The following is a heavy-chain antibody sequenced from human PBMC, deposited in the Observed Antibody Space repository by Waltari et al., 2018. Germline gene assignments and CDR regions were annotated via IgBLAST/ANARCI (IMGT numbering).Heavy chain of an antibody. CDR1: GYTLTELS. J-gene: IGHJ4*02. Sequence: QVQLVQSGAEVKKPGASVKVSCKVSGYTLTELSMHWVRQAPGKGLEWMGGLDPEDGETIYAWKFQGRVTMTEDTSTDTAYMALRSLRSEDTAVYYCATMPYDYGDYVNYWGQGTLVTVSS. CDR2: LDPEDGET. CDR3: ATMPYDYGDYVNY. D-gene: IGHD4-17*01. V-gene: IGHV1-24*01.